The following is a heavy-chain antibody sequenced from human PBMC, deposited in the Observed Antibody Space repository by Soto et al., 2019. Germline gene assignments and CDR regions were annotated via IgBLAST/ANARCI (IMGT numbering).Heavy chain of an antibody. Sequence: QVQLVQSGGEVKKPGASVEVSCRTSGYMFTTYGMSWVRQAPGQGLEWMAWISAYNGNKKYAQKFQGRGTMTTDTSTSTVATELRNLTADDTGTYFCARTGGGMAARPLEYWGQGTLVTVSS. V-gene: IGHV1-18*04. CDR1: GYMFTTYG. D-gene: IGHD6-6*01. J-gene: IGHJ4*02. CDR2: ISAYNGNK. CDR3: ARTGGGMAARPLEY.